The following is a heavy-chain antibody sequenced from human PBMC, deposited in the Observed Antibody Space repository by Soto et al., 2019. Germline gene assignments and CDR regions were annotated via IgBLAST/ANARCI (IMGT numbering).Heavy chain of an antibody. V-gene: IGHV1-69*01. D-gene: IGHD4-17*01. J-gene: IGHJ6*02. CDR1: GGHFDRFA. CDR2: IIPFLSAT. CDR3: ARGEDDYGDFGSMDV. Sequence: QVQLVQSGAEVKKPGSSVKVSCRASGGHFDRFALSWLRQAHGQGREWMGGIIPFLSATTYAQKFQGRVTITADESASTLYLELRSRTSDDTAVYYCARGEDDYGDFGSMDVWGQGTSVTVSS.